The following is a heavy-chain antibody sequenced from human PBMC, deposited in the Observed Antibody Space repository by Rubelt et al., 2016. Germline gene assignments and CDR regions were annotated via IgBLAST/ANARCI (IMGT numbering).Heavy chain of an antibody. CDR2: INHSGST. D-gene: IGHD3-3*01. CDR1: TGSFSGYS. J-gene: IGHJ4*02. Sequence: QVQLRHWGAGLLKPSETLSLTCAVYTGSFSGYSWNWIRQPPGKGLEWIGEINHSGSTNYNPSLKSRVTISVDTSKNQFSRRLSSVNAADTVVDHCARGSGADGVVIEAGYWGQGTPVTVSS. CDR3: ARGSGADGVVIEAGY. V-gene: IGHV4-34*02.